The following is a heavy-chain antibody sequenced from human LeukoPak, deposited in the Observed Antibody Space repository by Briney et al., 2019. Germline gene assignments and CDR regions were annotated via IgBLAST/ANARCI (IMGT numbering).Heavy chain of an antibody. J-gene: IGHJ3*02. CDR3: ARDLRTALAFDI. CDR2: ISSSSSYI. V-gene: IGHV3-21*01. D-gene: IGHD1/OR15-1a*01. Sequence: KSGGSLRLSCAASGFTFSSYSMNWVRKAPGKGLEWVSSISSSSSYIYYADSVKGRFTISRDNAKNSLYLQMNSLRAEDTAVYYCARDLRTALAFDIWGQGTMVTVSS. CDR1: GFTFSSYS.